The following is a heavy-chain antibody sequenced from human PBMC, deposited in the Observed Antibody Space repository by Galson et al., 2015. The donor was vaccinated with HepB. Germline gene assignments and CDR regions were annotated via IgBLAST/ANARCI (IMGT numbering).Heavy chain of an antibody. Sequence: SLTHHCAESGFTFSSYAMHWVRQAPGKGLEWVAVISYDGSNKYYADSVKGRFTISRDNSKNTLYLQMNSLRAEDTAVYYCARDRVAATRYYYGMDVWGQVTTVTVSS. D-gene: IGHD6-19*01. CDR2: ISYDGSNK. CDR1: GFTFSSYA. J-gene: IGHJ6*02. CDR3: ARDRVAATRYYYGMDV. V-gene: IGHV3-30*04.